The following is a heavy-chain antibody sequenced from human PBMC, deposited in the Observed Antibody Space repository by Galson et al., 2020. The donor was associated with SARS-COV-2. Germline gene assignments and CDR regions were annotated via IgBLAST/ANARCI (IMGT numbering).Heavy chain of an antibody. CDR3: ARDPGSYGNDWYLDL. CDR1: GFTFKSYS. V-gene: IGHV3-21*01. D-gene: IGHD4-4*01. J-gene: IGHJ2*01. Sequence: GESLKISCAASGFTFKSYSMNWVRQAPGKGLEWVSSISSRSSYIYYADSVKGRFTISRDNAKNSLSLQMNSLRAEDTAVYYCARDPGSYGNDWYLDLWGRGTLVTVSS. CDR2: ISSRSSYI.